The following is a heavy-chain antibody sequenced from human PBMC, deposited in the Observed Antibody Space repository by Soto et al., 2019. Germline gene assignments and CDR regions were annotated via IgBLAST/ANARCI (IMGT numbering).Heavy chain of an antibody. CDR1: GGTFSSYA. CDR2: IIPIFGTA. J-gene: IGHJ4*02. V-gene: IGHV1-69*13. Sequence: SVKVSCKASGGTFSSYAISWVRQAPGQGLEWMGGIIPIFGTANYAQKFQGRVTITADESTSTAYMELSSLRSEDTAVYYCARDYYDIRLTSHILGYWGQGTLVTVSS. D-gene: IGHD3-22*01. CDR3: ARDYYDIRLTSHILGY.